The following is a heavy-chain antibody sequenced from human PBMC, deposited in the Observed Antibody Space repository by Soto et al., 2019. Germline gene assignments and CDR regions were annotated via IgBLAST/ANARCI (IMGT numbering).Heavy chain of an antibody. CDR1: GFTFRRHA. V-gene: IGHV3-30*04. D-gene: IGHD3-10*01. Sequence: GGSLRLSCAASGFTFRRHAIHWVRQAPGKGLEWVAVISSDGSAKYYVDSVKGRFTSSRDNSKNTVFLQMSSLSFEDTAIYYCARSRSGAVADSFDSWGQGTLVTVSS. CDR3: ARSRSGAVADSFDS. J-gene: IGHJ4*02. CDR2: ISSDGSAK.